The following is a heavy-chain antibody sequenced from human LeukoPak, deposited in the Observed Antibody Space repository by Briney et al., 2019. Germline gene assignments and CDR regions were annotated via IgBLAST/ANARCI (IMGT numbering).Heavy chain of an antibody. D-gene: IGHD3-10*01. CDR1: GGSISNYY. CDR3: ARTSARGAQFDY. CDR2: IYASGST. J-gene: IGHJ4*02. Sequence: PSETLSLTCTASGGSISNYYWSWIRQPAGMGLEWIGRIYASGSTNYNPSLKSRVTMSVDTSNNQFSLNLSSVTAADTAVYYCARTSARGAQFDYWGQGTLVTVSS. V-gene: IGHV4-4*07.